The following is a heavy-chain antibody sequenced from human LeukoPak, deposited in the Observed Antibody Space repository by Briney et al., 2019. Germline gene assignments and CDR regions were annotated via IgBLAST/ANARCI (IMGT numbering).Heavy chain of an antibody. V-gene: IGHV4-61*02. CDR1: GGSISSGSYY. D-gene: IGHD5-18*01. CDR2: IYTSGST. Sequence: SETLSLTCTVSGGSISSGSYYWSWIRQPAGKGLEWIGRIYTSGSTNYNPSLKSRVTISVDTSKNQFSLKLSSVTAADTAVYYCARDPEWLWLRYWGQGTLVTVSS. CDR3: ARDPEWLWLRY. J-gene: IGHJ4*02.